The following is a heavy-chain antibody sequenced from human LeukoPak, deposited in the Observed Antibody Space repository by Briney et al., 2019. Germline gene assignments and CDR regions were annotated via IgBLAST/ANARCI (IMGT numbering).Heavy chain of an antibody. J-gene: IGHJ3*02. Sequence: PGGSLRLSCAASGFTFSNYAVHWVRQAPGKGLEWVSGISWNSGSIGYADSAKGRFTISRDNAKNSLYLQMNSLRAEDTALYYCAKDIARGVPAADAFDIWGQGTMVTVSS. CDR2: ISWNSGSI. CDR3: AKDIARGVPAADAFDI. D-gene: IGHD2-2*01. V-gene: IGHV3-9*01. CDR1: GFTFSNYA.